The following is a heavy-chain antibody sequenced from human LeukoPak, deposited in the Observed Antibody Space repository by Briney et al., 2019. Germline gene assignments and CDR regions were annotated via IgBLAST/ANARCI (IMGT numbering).Heavy chain of an antibody. J-gene: IGHJ3*02. V-gene: IGHV3-15*01. CDR2: IKSKTDGGTT. CDR1: GFTFSNAW. D-gene: IGHD2-2*01. CDR3: TTDLLGALVVPAARDAFDI. Sequence: GGSLRLSCAASGFTFSNAWMSWVRQAPGKGLEWVGRIKSKTDGGTTDYAAPVKGRFTISRDDSKNTLYLQMNSLKTEDTAVYYCTTDLLGALVVPAARDAFDIWGQGTMVTVSS.